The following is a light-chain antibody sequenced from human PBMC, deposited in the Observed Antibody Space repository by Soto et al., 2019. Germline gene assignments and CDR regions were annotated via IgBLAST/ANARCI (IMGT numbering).Light chain of an antibody. CDR1: QSISSW. Sequence: DIQMTQSPSTLSASVGDRVTITCRASQSISSWLAWYQQNPGKAPKLLNYDASSLESGVPSRFSGSGSGTEFPLTISSLQPDDFATYYCQQYKSYSTWTFGQGTKVDIK. CDR2: DAS. V-gene: IGKV1-5*01. J-gene: IGKJ1*01. CDR3: QQYKSYSTWT.